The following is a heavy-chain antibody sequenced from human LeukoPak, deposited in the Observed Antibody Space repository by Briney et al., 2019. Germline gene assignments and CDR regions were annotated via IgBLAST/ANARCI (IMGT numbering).Heavy chain of an antibody. CDR2: IYTSGST. J-gene: IGHJ4*02. V-gene: IGHV4-4*07. Sequence: SETLSLTCAVSGGSFSGYYWCWIRQPAGKGLEWIGRIYTSGSTNYNPSLKSRVTMSVDTSKNQFSLKLSFVTAADTAVYYCAREPHYYDSSGYYVWGQGTLVTVSS. CDR3: AREPHYYDSSGYYV. CDR1: GGSFSGYY. D-gene: IGHD3-22*01.